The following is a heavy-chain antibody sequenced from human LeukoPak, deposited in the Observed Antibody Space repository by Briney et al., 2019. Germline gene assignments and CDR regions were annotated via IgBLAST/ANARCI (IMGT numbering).Heavy chain of an antibody. D-gene: IGHD4-23*01. CDR1: GFTFSNYA. V-gene: IGHV3-23*01. J-gene: IGHJ3*02. CDR2: ISADAYVT. Sequence: GGSLRLSWAASGFTFSNYAMSWVRQAPGKGLEWVSTISADAYVTYYAYSVMGRLSISRDKSKNRLDLQMKSLRAEDAAVYFCGRSPQRWALDAFDIWGQETMVTVSS. CDR3: GRSPQRWALDAFDI.